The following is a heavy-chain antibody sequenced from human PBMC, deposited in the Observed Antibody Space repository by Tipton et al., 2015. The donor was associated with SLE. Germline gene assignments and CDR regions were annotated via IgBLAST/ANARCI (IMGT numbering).Heavy chain of an antibody. CDR1: GFTFRSYE. CDR3: AREGVSSPDF. J-gene: IGHJ4*02. V-gene: IGHV3-48*03. CDR2: ISGSGNTI. D-gene: IGHD6-13*01. Sequence: SLRLSCAASGFTFRSYEMNWVRQAPGEGLEWVSYISGSGNTIYYADSVKGRFTISRDNAKNSLYLQMNSLRAEDTAVYFCAREGVSSPDFWGQGTLVTVSS.